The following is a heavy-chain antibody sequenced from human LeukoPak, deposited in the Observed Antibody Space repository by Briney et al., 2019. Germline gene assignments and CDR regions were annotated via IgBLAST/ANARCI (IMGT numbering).Heavy chain of an antibody. V-gene: IGHV3-30*01. CDR3: ARDTAMAPRYYYMDV. Sequence: SGGSLRLSCAASGFTFSSYAMHWVRQAPGKGLEWVAVISYDGSNKYYADSVKGRFTISRDNSKNTLYLQMNSLRAEDTAVYYCARDTAMAPRYYYMDVWGKGTTVTVSS. J-gene: IGHJ6*03. CDR2: ISYDGSNK. D-gene: IGHD5-18*01. CDR1: GFTFSSYA.